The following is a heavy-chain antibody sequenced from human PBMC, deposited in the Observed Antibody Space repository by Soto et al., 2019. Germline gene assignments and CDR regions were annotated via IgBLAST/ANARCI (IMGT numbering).Heavy chain of an antibody. V-gene: IGHV1-3*01. Sequence: ASVKVSCKASGYTFTNYAMHWVRQAPGQRPEWMGWINVGNGNTKYSHKFQGRVTMTRDTSASTAYMELSSLRSEDTAVYYCASMRVVPRTEPRNCLDVWGQGTTVTVSS. CDR2: INVGNGNT. CDR3: ASMRVVPRTEPRNCLDV. D-gene: IGHD3-22*01. CDR1: GYTFTNYA. J-gene: IGHJ6*02.